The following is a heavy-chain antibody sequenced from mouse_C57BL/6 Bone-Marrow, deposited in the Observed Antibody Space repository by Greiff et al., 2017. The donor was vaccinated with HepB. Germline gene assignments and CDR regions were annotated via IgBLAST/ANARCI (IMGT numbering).Heavy chain of an antibody. CDR2: IYPRSGNT. CDR1: GYTFTSYG. D-gene: IGHD2-4*01. Sequence: VKVVESGAELARPGASVKLSCKASGYTFTSYGISWVKQRTGQGLEWIGEIYPRSGNTYYNEKFKGKATLTADKSSSTAYMELRSLTSEDSAVYFGARQAYYYDYEGPFSYWGQGTLVTVSA. CDR3: ARQAYYYDYEGPFSY. J-gene: IGHJ3*01. V-gene: IGHV1-81*01.